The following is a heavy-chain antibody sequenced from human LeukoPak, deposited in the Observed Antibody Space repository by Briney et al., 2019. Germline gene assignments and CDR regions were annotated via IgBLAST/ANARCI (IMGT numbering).Heavy chain of an antibody. D-gene: IGHD3/OR15-3a*01. CDR2: IDPTSGGT. CDR1: GYTFTGYY. Sequence: GASVKVSCKASGYTFTGYYMHWVRQAPGQGLEWMGWIDPTSGGTNYAQKFQGRVTMTRDTSISTAYMELSRLRSDDTAVYYCARDPDPLDWGSFRYFDYWGQGTLVTVSS. J-gene: IGHJ4*02. V-gene: IGHV1-2*02. CDR3: ARDPDPLDWGSFRYFDY.